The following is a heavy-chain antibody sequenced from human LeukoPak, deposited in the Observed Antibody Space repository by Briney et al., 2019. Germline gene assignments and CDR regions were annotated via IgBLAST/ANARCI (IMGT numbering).Heavy chain of an antibody. J-gene: IGHJ5*02. V-gene: IGHV4-39*01. CDR3: ARLPVGTPFDP. CDR1: GGSISSNAYY. Sequence: SETLSLTCTVSGGSISSNAYYWGWIRQPPGKGLEWVAAIHYSGTTYYSPSLESRVTTSVDTSTNQFSLKVSSVTAADTAVYYCARLPVGTPFDPWGQGTLVTVSS. CDR2: IHYSGTT. D-gene: IGHD1-26*01.